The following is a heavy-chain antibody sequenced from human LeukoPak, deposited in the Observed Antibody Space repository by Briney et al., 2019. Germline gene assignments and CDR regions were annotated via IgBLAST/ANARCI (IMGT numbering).Heavy chain of an antibody. CDR3: ARDVLRFGELFTPD. D-gene: IGHD3-10*01. V-gene: IGHV4-59*01. CDR2: IYYSGST. Sequence: SETLSLTCTVSGGSISSYYRSWIRQPPGKGLEWIGYIYYSGSTNYNPSLKSRVTISVDTSKNQFSLKLSSVTAADTAVYYCARDVLRFGELFTPDWGQGTLVTVSS. CDR1: GGSISSYY. J-gene: IGHJ4*02.